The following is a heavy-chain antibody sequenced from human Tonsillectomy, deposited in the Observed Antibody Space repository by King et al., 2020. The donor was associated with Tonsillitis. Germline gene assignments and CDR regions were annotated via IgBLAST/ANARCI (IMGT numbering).Heavy chain of an antibody. CDR1: GGSFSGYY. Sequence: VQLQQWGAGLLKPSETLSLTCDVYGGSFSGYYWSWIRQPPGKGLEWIGEINHSGSTNYNPSLKSRVTISVDTSKNQFSLKLSSGTAADTAVYYCARGPRPLGPGRDYSGSGRFDYWGQGTLVTVSS. CDR2: INHSGST. V-gene: IGHV4-34*01. D-gene: IGHD3-10*01. CDR3: ARGPRPLGPGRDYSGSGRFDY. J-gene: IGHJ4*02.